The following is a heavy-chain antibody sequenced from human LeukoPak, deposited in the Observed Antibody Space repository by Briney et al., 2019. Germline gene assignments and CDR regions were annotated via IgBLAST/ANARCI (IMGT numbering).Heavy chain of an antibody. J-gene: IGHJ4*02. CDR3: AREDSKD. D-gene: IGHD3-22*01. V-gene: IGHV1-2*02. Sequence: ASVPVSCKASGYTFTGYYIHWVRQAPGQGLEWMGWINPNSGGTNYAQKLQGRVTLTRDTSISTAYLELSRLRSDDTAVYYCAREDSKDWGQGTLVTVSS. CDR2: INPNSGGT. CDR1: GYTFTGYY.